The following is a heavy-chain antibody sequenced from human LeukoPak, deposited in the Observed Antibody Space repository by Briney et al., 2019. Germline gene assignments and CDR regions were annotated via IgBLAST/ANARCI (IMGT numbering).Heavy chain of an antibody. CDR2: IYYSGST. CDR3: ATPSGSSDY. Sequence: PSGTLSLTCTVSGGSISSSSYYWGWIRQPPGKGLEWIGSIYYSGSTYYNPSLKSRVTISVDTSKNQFSLKLSSVTAADTAVYYCATPSGSSDYWGQGTLVTVSS. V-gene: IGHV4-39*01. CDR1: GGSISSSSYY. D-gene: IGHD1-26*01. J-gene: IGHJ4*02.